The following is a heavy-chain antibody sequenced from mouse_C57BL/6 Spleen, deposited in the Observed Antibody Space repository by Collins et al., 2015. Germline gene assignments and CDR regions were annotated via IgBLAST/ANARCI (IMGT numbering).Heavy chain of an antibody. V-gene: IGHV1-72*01. Sequence: KASGYTFTSYWMHWVKQRPGRGLEWIGRIDPNSGGTKYNEKFKSKATLTVDKPSSTAYMQLSSLTSEDSAVYYCARMSYYSNYAYFDYWGQGTTLTVSS. CDR2: IDPNSGGT. J-gene: IGHJ2*01. CDR3: ARMSYYSNYAYFDY. D-gene: IGHD2-5*01. CDR1: GYTFTSYW.